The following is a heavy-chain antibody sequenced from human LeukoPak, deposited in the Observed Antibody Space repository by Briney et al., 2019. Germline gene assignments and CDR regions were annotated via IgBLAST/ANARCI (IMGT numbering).Heavy chain of an antibody. CDR2: IYTSRST. V-gene: IGHV4-61*02. Sequence: PSETLSLTCTVSGGSISSGSYYWSWIRQPAGKGLEWNGRIYTSRSTNYNPSLKSRVTISVDTSKNQFSLKLSSVTAADTAVYFCARGSQLVGFSSWGQGTLVTVSS. CDR3: ARGSQLVGFSS. J-gene: IGHJ5*02. CDR1: GGSISSGSYY. D-gene: IGHD6-13*01.